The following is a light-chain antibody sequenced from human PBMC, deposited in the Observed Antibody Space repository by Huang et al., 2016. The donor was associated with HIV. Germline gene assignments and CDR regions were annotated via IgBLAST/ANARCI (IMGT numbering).Light chain of an antibody. J-gene: IGKJ3*01. CDR2: DTS. Sequence: EIVMTQSPATLSVSPGERATLSCRASQSVGTNLAWYQQKPGQSPSLLIYDTSIRATGTPDRFSGRGSGTEFTLTITSVQSEDFAVYFCQHYKSRAGFTFGPGTKVDFK. CDR1: QSVGTN. V-gene: IGKV3-15*01. CDR3: QHYKSRAGFT.